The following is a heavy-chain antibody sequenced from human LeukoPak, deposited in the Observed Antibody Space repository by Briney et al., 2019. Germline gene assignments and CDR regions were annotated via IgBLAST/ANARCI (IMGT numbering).Heavy chain of an antibody. Sequence: PSETLSLTCTVSGASIDFESYYWSWVRQSAGQGLEWIGRIDHGGVTNYNPSLQSRATISLDTSQKQFSLKLNSVTAADTAVYYCARGHDYYSEYFQHWGQGTLVSVSS. J-gene: IGHJ1*01. CDR1: GASIDFESYY. CDR2: IDHGGVT. CDR3: ARGHDYYSEYFQH. V-gene: IGHV4-61*02. D-gene: IGHD1-26*01.